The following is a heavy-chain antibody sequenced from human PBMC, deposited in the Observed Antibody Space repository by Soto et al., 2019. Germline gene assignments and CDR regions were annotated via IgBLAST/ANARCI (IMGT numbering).Heavy chain of an antibody. CDR1: GCASSSDC. J-gene: IGHJ3*02. D-gene: IGHD3-3*01. CDR3: ERETPTTISGVVISLSGAFDI. Sequence: PSETLSLTCTLCGCASSSDCGSLILQPPVKGLEWIWYIYYSVITNYNPPLKSRVTISVDTSKNQCSLKLSSVTAAYTAVYYCERETPTTISGVVISLSGAFDIWGKGTMVNVSS. V-gene: IGHV4-59*01. CDR2: IYYSVIT.